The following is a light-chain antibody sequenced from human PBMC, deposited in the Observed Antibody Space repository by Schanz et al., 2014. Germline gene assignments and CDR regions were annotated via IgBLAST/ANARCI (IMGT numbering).Light chain of an antibody. CDR2: LNSDGS. CDR1: SGHSSYD. Sequence: QLMLTQSPSASASLGASVKLTCTLSSGHSSYDIAWHQQQPEKGPRYLMKLNSDGSHKGDGIPDRFSGSSSGADRYLTISNLQSEDEADYYCETWDSNLYWVFGGGTKLTVL. CDR3: ETWDSNLYWV. V-gene: IGLV4-69*01. J-gene: IGLJ3*02.